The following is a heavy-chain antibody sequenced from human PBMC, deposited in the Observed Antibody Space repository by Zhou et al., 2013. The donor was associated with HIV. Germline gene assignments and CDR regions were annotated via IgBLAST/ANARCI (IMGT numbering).Heavy chain of an antibody. J-gene: IGHJ4*02. Sequence: QVQLVQSGAEVKKPGSSVKVSCKASGGTFSSYAISWVRQAPGQGLEWMGRIIPIFGTANYAQKFQGRVTITADESTSTAYMELSSLRSEDTAVYYCARDYYDSSGYYYAYYFDYWGQGTLVTVSS. V-gene: IGHV1-69*13. CDR2: IIPIFGTA. CDR1: GGTFSSYA. D-gene: IGHD3-22*01. CDR3: ARDYYDSSGYYYAYYFDY.